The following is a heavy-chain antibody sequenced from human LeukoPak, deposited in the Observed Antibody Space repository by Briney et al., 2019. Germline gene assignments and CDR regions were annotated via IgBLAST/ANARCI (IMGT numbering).Heavy chain of an antibody. CDR2: IIPILGIA. V-gene: IGHV1-69*04. CDR1: GGTFSSYT. CDR3: VRDRNDFWSGYPRFDY. D-gene: IGHD3-3*01. Sequence: SVKVSCKASGGTFSSYTISWVRQAPGQGLEWMGRIIPILGIANYAQKFQGRVTTTADKSTSTAYMELSSLRSEDTAVYYCVRDRNDFWSGYPRFDYWGQGTLVTVSS. J-gene: IGHJ4*02.